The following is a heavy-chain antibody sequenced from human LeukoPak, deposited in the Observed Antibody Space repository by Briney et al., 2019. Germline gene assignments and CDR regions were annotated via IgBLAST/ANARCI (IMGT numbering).Heavy chain of an antibody. J-gene: IGHJ6*02. CDR3: ARADYDFWSGYNDYYYGMDV. D-gene: IGHD3-3*01. CDR1: GGTFSSYA. V-gene: IGHV1-69*04. CDR2: IIPILGIA. Sequence: SVKVSCKASGGTFSSYAISWVRQAPGQGLEWMGRIIPILGIANYAQKFQGRVTITADKSTSTAYMELSSLRSEDTAVYYRARADYDFWSGYNDYYYGMDVWGQGTTVTVSS.